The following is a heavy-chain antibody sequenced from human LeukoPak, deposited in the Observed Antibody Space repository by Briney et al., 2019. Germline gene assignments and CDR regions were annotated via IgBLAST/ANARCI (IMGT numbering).Heavy chain of an antibody. CDR2: VSHEGTIK. CDR1: GYTFINFY. CDR3: AREKFDS. J-gene: IGHJ5*01. V-gene: IGHV3-30*14. Sequence: SCRASGYTFINFYMHWVRQAPGKGLQWVAVVSHEGTIKYYSDSAKGRFTISRDNSNSLISLQMDNLTTEDTAVYYCAREKFDSWGQGTLVIVSP.